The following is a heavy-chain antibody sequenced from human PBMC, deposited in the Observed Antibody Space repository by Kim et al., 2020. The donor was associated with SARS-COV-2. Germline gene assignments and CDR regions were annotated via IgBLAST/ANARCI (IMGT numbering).Heavy chain of an antibody. D-gene: IGHD6-13*01. J-gene: IGHJ4*02. V-gene: IGHV3-11*05. CDR3: ARVSLGSSSWYYFEY. Sequence: AESLKGRFTISRENAKNSLYLQMNSLRADGTAVDYWARVSLGSSSWYYFEYWGQGTLVTVSS.